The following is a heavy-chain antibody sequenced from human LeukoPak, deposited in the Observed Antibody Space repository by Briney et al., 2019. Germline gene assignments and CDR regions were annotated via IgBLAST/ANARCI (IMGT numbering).Heavy chain of an antibody. CDR3: AREDIYTSLSLDY. D-gene: IGHD2-2*02. J-gene: IGHJ4*02. CDR1: GYTFTGQYY. Sequence: ASVEVSCKASGYTFTGQYYIHWVRQAPGQGLEWMGWIKPKSGDTNYAQKFQGRVTMARDTSISTAYMELTRLRYDDTAVYYCAREDIYTSLSLDYWGQGTLVTVSS. V-gene: IGHV1-2*02. CDR2: IKPKSGDT.